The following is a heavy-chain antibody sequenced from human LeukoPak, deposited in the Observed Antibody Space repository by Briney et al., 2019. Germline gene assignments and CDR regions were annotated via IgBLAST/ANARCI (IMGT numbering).Heavy chain of an antibody. J-gene: IGHJ4*02. V-gene: IGHV1-2*02. CDR1: GYTFTGYY. D-gene: IGHD2-15*01. CDR3: ARVGAIRACSGGSCYTY. CDR2: INPNSGGT. Sequence: ASVKVSCNASGYTFTGYYMHWVRQAPGQGLEWMGWINPNSGGTNYAQKFQGRVTMTRDTSISTAYMELSRLRSDDTAVYYCARVGAIRACSGGSCYTYWGQVTLVTVSS.